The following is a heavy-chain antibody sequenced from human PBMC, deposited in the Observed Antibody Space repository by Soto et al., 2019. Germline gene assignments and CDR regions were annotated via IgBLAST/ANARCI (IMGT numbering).Heavy chain of an antibody. J-gene: IGHJ6*02. D-gene: IGHD6-19*01. Sequence: QVQLQESGPGLVKPSETLSLTCTVSGGSVSSGSYYWSWIRQPPGKGLEWIGYIYYSGSTNYNPSLKCRVTMSVDTSKNQFSLKLSSVTAADTAVYYCARGIEGWYQGRYYYGMDVWGQGTTVTVSS. V-gene: IGHV4-61*01. CDR1: GGSVSSGSYY. CDR2: IYYSGST. CDR3: ARGIEGWYQGRYYYGMDV.